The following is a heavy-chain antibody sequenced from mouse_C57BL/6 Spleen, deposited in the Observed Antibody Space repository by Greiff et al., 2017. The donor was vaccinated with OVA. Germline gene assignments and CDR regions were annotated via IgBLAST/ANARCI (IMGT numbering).Heavy chain of an antibody. J-gene: IGHJ2*01. D-gene: IGHD1-1*01. Sequence: QVQLQQSGPELVKPGASVKISCKASGYAFSSSWMNWVKQRPGKGLEWIGRIYPGDGDTNYNGKFKGKATLTADKSSSTAYMQLSSLTSEDSAVYVCARSNDYYYGPDYWGQGTTLTVSS. CDR3: ARSNDYYYGPDY. CDR1: GYAFSSSW. CDR2: IYPGDGDT. V-gene: IGHV1-82*01.